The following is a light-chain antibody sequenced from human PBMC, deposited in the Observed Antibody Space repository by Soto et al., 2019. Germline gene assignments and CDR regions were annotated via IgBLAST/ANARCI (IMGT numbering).Light chain of an antibody. CDR1: SSDVAAYNY. V-gene: IGLV2-11*01. CDR3: SSYAGNYVYV. J-gene: IGLJ1*01. CDR2: DVS. Sequence: QSALTQPLSVSGSPGQSVTISCTGTSSDVAAYNYVSWYQRHAGKGPKLIIHDVSARPSGVPDRFSASKSGNTASLTISGLQTEDEADYYCSSYAGNYVYVFGSGTKVTVL.